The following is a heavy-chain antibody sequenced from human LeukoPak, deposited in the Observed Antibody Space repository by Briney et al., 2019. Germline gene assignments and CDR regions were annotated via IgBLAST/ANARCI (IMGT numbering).Heavy chain of an antibody. CDR3: ARAGSILGFDP. D-gene: IGHD6-13*01. J-gene: IGHJ5*02. Sequence: GGSLRLSCAASGFTFSSYSMNWVRQAPGKGLEWVSSTSSSSSYIYYADSVKGRFTISRDNAKNSLYLQMNSLRAEDTAVYYCARAGSILGFDPWGQGTLVTVSS. CDR1: GFTFSSYS. CDR2: TSSSSSYI. V-gene: IGHV3-21*01.